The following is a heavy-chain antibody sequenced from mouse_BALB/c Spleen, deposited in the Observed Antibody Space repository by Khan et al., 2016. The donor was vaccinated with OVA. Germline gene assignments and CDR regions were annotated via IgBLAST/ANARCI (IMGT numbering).Heavy chain of an antibody. CDR1: GFNIKDYY. D-gene: IGHD2-2*01. CDR2: IDPENGNT. Sequence: EVKLLESGAELVRPGALVKLSCKASGFNIKDYYIHWVKQRPEQGLEWIGWIDPENGNTIYDPKFQGKANITADTSSNTAYLHFSSLTSEDTAVYYCARAGCSPWFAYWGQGTLVTVSA. J-gene: IGHJ3*01. CDR3: ARAGCSPWFAY. V-gene: IGHV14-1*02.